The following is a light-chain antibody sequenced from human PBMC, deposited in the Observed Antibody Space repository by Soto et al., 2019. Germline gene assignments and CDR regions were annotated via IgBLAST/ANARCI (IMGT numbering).Light chain of an antibody. J-gene: IGKJ4*01. CDR1: QGIAPY. CDR2: ATS. V-gene: IGKV1-27*01. Sequence: DVQMTQSPSSLSAFVGDRVTITCRASQGIAPYLAWFQQKPGKVPKLLIYATSTLQSGVPSRFSGSGSGTDFTLTINSLQPEDVGTYYCQKYHSAPITFGGGTKVEIK. CDR3: QKYHSAPIT.